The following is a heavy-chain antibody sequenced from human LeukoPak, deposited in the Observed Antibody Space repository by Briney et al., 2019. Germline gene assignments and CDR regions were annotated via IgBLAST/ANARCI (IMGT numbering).Heavy chain of an antibody. V-gene: IGHV3-64*01. Sequence: GGSLRLSCAASGFTFSSYAMHWVRQAPGKGLEYVSAISSNGGSTYYANSVKGRFTISRDNSKNTLYLQMGSLRAGDMAVYYCASFSIAVAGTRGAFDIWGQGTMVTVSS. J-gene: IGHJ3*02. CDR3: ASFSIAVAGTRGAFDI. CDR1: GFTFSSYA. D-gene: IGHD6-19*01. CDR2: ISSNGGST.